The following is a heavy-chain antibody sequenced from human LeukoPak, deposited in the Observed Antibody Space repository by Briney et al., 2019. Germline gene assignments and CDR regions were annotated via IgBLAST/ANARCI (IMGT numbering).Heavy chain of an antibody. CDR2: IYYSGST. D-gene: IGHD1-26*01. CDR3: GRETVYSGRYYAFDS. CDR1: GGSISTYY. V-gene: IGHV4-59*01. J-gene: IGHJ3*02. Sequence: PSETLSLTCTVSGGSISTYYWSWIRQPPGKGLEWIGSIYYSGSTNYNPSSKRRVSISVDMSKNQLSLMLSSVTAADTAVVYRGRETVYSGRYYAFDSWGQGTMVTASS.